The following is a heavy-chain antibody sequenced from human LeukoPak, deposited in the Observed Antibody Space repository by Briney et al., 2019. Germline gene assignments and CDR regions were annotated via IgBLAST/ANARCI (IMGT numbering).Heavy chain of an antibody. CDR1: GFTFSRYS. Sequence: GGALRLSCAASGFTFSRYSMNWVRQTPGKGLESISYYSGSSSTIYYSDSVKGRFTISRDNAKDSLYLQMSRLRAEDTAVYYCARDKEVTTTLYYYYGMDVWGLGTTVTVSS. CDR3: ARDKEVTTTLYYYYGMDV. V-gene: IGHV3-48*01. J-gene: IGHJ6*02. D-gene: IGHD4-17*01. CDR2: YSGSSSTI.